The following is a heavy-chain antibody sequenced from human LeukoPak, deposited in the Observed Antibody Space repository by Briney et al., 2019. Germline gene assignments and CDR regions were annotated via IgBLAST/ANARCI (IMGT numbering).Heavy chain of an antibody. V-gene: IGHV3-21*01. CDR1: GFTFSSYS. J-gene: IGHJ3*02. Sequence: GGSLRLSCAASGFTFSSYSTNWVRQAPGKGLEWVSSISSSSSYIYYADSVKGRFTISRDNAKNSLYLQMNSLRAEDTAVYYCASLSPNDAFDIWGQGTMVTVSS. CDR2: ISSSSSYI. CDR3: ASLSPNDAFDI.